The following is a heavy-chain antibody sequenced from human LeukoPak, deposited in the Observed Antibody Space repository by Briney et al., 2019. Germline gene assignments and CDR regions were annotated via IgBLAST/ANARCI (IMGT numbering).Heavy chain of an antibody. CDR3: ARVAVATIDY. CDR2: IYYSGST. CDR1: GGSISSYY. D-gene: IGHD5-24*01. Sequence: SETLSLTCTVSGGSISSYYWSWIRQPPGKGLEWIGYIYYSGSTNYNPSLKSRVTISVDTSKDQFSLKLSSVTAADTAVYYCARVAVATIDYWGQGTLVTVSS. J-gene: IGHJ4*02. V-gene: IGHV4-59*01.